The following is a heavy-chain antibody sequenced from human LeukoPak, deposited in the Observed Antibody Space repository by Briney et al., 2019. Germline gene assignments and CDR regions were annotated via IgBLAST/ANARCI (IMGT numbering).Heavy chain of an antibody. CDR1: GYTFTSYD. D-gene: IGHD3-10*01. J-gene: IGHJ6*03. V-gene: IGHV1-8*03. CDR3: ARGEQGLYYYYYYYYYMDV. CDR2: MNPNSGNT. Sequence: GASVKVSCKASGYTFTSYDINWVRQATGQGLEWMGWMNPNSGNTGYAQKFQGRVTITRNTSISTAYMELSSLRSEDTAVYYCARGEQGLYYYYYYYYYMDVWGKGTTVTVSS.